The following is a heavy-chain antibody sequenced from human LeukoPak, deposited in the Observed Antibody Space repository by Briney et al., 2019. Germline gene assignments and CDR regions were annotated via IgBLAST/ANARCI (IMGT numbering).Heavy chain of an antibody. J-gene: IGHJ4*02. CDR1: GFTFSSYE. V-gene: IGHV3-48*03. CDR3: ARDRGSGWYVDY. Sequence: GGSLRLSCAASGFTFSSYEMNWVRQAPGKGLEWVSYISSSGSTIYYADSVKGRFTISRDDAKNSLYLQMNSLRAEDTAVYYCARDRGSGWYVDYWGQGTLVTVSS. CDR2: ISSSGSTI. D-gene: IGHD6-19*01.